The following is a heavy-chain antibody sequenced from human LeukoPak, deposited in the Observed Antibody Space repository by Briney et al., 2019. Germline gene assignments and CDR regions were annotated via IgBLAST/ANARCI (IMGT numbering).Heavy chain of an antibody. CDR1: AGTFSRYA. V-gene: IGHV1-69*06. CDR2: ITPMSATP. Sequence: SVKVSCKTSAGTFSRYAISWVRQAPGQGLDWMGRITPMSATPSQTQWIQGRVTITADISTNTVYLDLSSLRSEDTALYFCAGDPPGTPVGFDIWGQGTMVTVSS. CDR3: AGDPPGTPVGFDI. J-gene: IGHJ3*02. D-gene: IGHD3-10*01.